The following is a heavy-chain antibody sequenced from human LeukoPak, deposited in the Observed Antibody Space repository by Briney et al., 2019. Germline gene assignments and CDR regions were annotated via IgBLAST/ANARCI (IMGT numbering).Heavy chain of an antibody. D-gene: IGHD3-10*01. CDR1: GYFSTSYW. CDR3: ARRYYGAGSYQGYMDV. Sequence: GESLKISCKASGYFSTSYWIGWVRQMPGKGLEWMGIISPGDSDTRYSPSFQGQVTISVDKAITTAYLQWSSLRASDTAMYYCARRYYGAGSYQGYMDVWGKGTMVTVSS. V-gene: IGHV5-51*01. CDR2: ISPGDSDT. J-gene: IGHJ6*03.